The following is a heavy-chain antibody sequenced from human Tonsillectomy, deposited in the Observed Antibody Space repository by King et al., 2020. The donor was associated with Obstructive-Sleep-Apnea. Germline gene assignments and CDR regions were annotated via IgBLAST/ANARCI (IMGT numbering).Heavy chain of an antibody. V-gene: IGHV4-39*01. CDR2: ISYSGST. J-gene: IGHJ5*02. CDR3: AKQLIVADYGGNSDWFDP. D-gene: IGHD4-23*01. CDR1: GGSISSKSYY. Sequence: QLQLQESGPGLVKPSETLSLTCTVSGGSISSKSYYWGWIRQPPGKGLEWIGTISYSGSTYYNPSLKSRVTISVDTSKHQFSLQLSSVTAADTAVYYCAKQLIVADYGGNSDWFDPWGHGTLVTVSS.